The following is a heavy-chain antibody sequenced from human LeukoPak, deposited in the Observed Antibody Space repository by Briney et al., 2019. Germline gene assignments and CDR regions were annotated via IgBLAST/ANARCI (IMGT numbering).Heavy chain of an antibody. V-gene: IGHV4-39*02. CDR3: ARSDFYAFDY. J-gene: IGHJ4*02. CDR2: IYYSGST. D-gene: IGHD2/OR15-2a*01. Sequence: SSETLSLTCTVSGGSISSSSYYWGWIRQPPGKGLEWIGSIYYSGSTYYNPSLKSRVTISVDTSQNHFSLKLSSVTAADTAVYYCARSDFYAFDYWGQGTLVTVSS. CDR1: GGSISSSSYY.